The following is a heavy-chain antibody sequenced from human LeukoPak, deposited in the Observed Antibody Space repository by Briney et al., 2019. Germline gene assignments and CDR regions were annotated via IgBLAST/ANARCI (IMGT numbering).Heavy chain of an antibody. CDR1: GGSVKSNNYY. CDR3: ARVTDSRFDP. D-gene: IGHD2-21*01. V-gene: IGHV4-39*07. CDR2: IYYSGNT. J-gene: IGHJ5*02. Sequence: SETLSLTCTVSGGSVKSNNYYWGWIRQSPGKGLEWIGSIYYSGNTYYSPSLKSRVTISVDTSKNQFSLKLSSVTAADTAVYYCARVTDSRFDPWGQGTLVTVSS.